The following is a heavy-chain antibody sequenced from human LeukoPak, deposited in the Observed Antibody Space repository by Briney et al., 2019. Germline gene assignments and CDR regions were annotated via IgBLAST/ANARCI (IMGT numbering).Heavy chain of an antibody. J-gene: IGHJ5*02. CDR1: GGSLSSYF. CDR3: ARSEGSYGEYFCFGP. V-gene: IGHV4-59*08. CDR2: IYYSGST. D-gene: IGHD4-17*01. Sequence: PSETLSLTCTVSGGSLSSYFWSWIRQSPGKGLEWIGNIYYSGSTNYNPSLRSRVTMSVDTSKNQFSLKLSSVTAADTAVYHCARSEGSYGEYFCFGPWGQGTLDTVSS.